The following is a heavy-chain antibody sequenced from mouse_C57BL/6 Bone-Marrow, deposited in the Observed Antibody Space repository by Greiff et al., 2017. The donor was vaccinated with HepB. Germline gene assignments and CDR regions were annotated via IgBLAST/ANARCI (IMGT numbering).Heavy chain of an antibody. CDR1: GFTFSSYG. V-gene: IGHV5-6*01. CDR3: ARPRDGYYPYFDV. D-gene: IGHD2-3*01. CDR2: ISSGGSYT. J-gene: IGHJ1*03. Sequence: EVKLVESGGDLVKPGGSLKLSCAASGFTFSSYGMSWVRQTPDKRLEWVATISSGGSYTYYPDSVKGRFTISIDNAKNTLYLQMSSLKSADTAIYYCARPRDGYYPYFDVWGTGTTVTGSS.